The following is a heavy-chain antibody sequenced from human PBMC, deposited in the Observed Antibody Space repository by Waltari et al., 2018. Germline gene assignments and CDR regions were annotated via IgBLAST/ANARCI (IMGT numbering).Heavy chain of an antibody. D-gene: IGHD6-13*01. J-gene: IGHJ4*02. CDR3: AKGAAGTH. V-gene: IGHV3-9*01. CDR1: GFTFDDYA. CDR2: MSWNSGSI. Sequence: EVQLVESGGGLVQPGRSLRLSCAASGFTFDDYAMHWVGQAPGKGREVVSGMSWNSGSIGYADSVKGRFTISRDNAKNSLYLQMNSLRAEDTALYYCAKGAAGTHWGQGTLVTVSS.